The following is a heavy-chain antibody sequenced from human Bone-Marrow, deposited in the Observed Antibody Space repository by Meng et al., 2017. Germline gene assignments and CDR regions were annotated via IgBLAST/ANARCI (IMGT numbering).Heavy chain of an antibody. CDR3: ARHMEMSTIINLFDF. V-gene: IGHV4-39*01. Sequence: QLQLQESGPGLVKPSETLSLTCTVSGDSRSSSSYYWGWIRQPPGKGPEWIGSIYYSGSTYYNPSLKSRITISVDTSKNQFSLKLSSVTAADTAVYYCARHMEMSTIINLFDFWGQGALVTVSS. D-gene: IGHD5-24*01. J-gene: IGHJ4*02. CDR1: GDSRSSSSYY. CDR2: IYYSGST.